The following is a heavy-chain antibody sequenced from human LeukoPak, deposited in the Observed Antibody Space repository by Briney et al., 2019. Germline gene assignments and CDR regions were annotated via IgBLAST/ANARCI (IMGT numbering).Heavy chain of an antibody. CDR3: AGSGSYYRDSWFDP. V-gene: IGHV4-59*12. CDR1: GGSISSYY. J-gene: IGHJ5*02. CDR2: IYYSGST. D-gene: IGHD1-26*01. Sequence: PSETLSLTCTVSGGSISSYYWSWIRQTPGKGLEWIGYIYYSGSTNYNPSLKSRVTISVDTSKNQFSLQLNSVTPEDTAVYYCAGSGSYYRDSWFDPWGQGTLVTVSS.